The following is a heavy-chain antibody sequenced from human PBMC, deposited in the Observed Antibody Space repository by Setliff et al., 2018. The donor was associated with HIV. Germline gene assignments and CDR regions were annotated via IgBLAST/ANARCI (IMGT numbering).Heavy chain of an antibody. CDR2: IYYSGTT. CDR1: GDSINSGSYY. Sequence: PSETLSLTCTVSGDSINSGSYYWSWIRQPPNKGLEWIGNIYYSGTTNYNPSLESRVTISIDTSKSQFSLKLTSVTTADTAMYYCAGRGGYNDWYFDYWGQGALVTVSS. CDR3: AGRGGYNDWYFDY. D-gene: IGHD5-12*01. V-gene: IGHV4-61*01. J-gene: IGHJ4*02.